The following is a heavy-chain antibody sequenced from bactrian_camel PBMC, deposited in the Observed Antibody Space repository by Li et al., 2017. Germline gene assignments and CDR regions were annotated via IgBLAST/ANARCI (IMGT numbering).Heavy chain of an antibody. CDR2: VRKDGTP. Sequence: VQLVESGGGEVQAGGSLKLSCAGSAYILENCGMVWYRQTKEKEEKLVSVRKDGTPVYEDTVKGRFTISQDYDKNTLSLQMNSLKPEDTAMYYCAGDFPLRLCHNFDSYGGAYNYWGQGTQVTVS. J-gene: IGHJ4*01. V-gene: IGHV3S60*01. D-gene: IGHD2*01. CDR1: AYILENCG. CDR3: AGDFPLRLCHNFDSYGGAYNY.